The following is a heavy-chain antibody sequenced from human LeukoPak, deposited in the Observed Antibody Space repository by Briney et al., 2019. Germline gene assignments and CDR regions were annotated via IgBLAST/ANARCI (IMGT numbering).Heavy chain of an antibody. J-gene: IGHJ6*03. V-gene: IGHV4-59*01. D-gene: IGHD5-18*01. Sequence: PSETLSLTCSVSGGSISSYYWSWIRQPPGKGLEWIGYIYYSGSTNYNPSLKSRVTISVDTSKNQFSLKLSSVTAADTAVYYCARAMNTAMVFNYYYYYMDVWGKGTTVTISS. CDR1: GGSISSYY. CDR3: ARAMNTAMVFNYYYYYMDV. CDR2: IYYSGST.